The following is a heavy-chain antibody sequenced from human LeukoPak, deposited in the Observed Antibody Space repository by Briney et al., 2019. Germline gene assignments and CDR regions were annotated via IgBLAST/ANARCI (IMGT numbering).Heavy chain of an antibody. CDR3: TTDGIGYLFNY. Sequence: SVKVSCKASGYTFTSYGISWVRQAPGQGLEWMGGIIPIFGTANYAQKFQGRVTITADESTSTAYMELSSLKTEDTAVYYCTTDGIGYLFNYWGQGSLVIVSS. CDR2: IIPIFGTA. CDR1: GYTFTSYG. V-gene: IGHV1-69*13. D-gene: IGHD3-22*01. J-gene: IGHJ4*02.